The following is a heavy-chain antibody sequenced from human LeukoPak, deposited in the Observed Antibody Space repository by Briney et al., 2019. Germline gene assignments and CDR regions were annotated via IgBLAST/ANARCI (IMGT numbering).Heavy chain of an antibody. Sequence: ASVKVSCKASGGTFSSYAISWVRQAPGQGLEWMGIINPSGGSTSYAQKFQGRVTMTRDTSTSTVYMELSSLRSEDTAVYYCARDSLLLSSVDGRGGWFDPWGQGTLVTVSS. J-gene: IGHJ5*02. CDR1: GGTFSSYA. CDR3: ARDSLLLSSVDGRGGWFDP. V-gene: IGHV1-46*01. CDR2: INPSGGST. D-gene: IGHD2/OR15-2a*01.